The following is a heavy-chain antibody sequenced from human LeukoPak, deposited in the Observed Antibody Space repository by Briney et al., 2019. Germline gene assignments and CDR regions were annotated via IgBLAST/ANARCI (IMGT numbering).Heavy chain of an antibody. D-gene: IGHD3-22*01. J-gene: IGHJ1*01. Sequence: GGSLRLSCAASGFTFSSYWMHWVRQAPGEGLVWISRIKSDGSTNYADSVKGRFTISRDNAKNTVSLQMNSLRAEDTGVYYCARAPSEIGGYYPEYFRHWGQGTLVTVSS. V-gene: IGHV3-74*01. CDR2: IKSDGST. CDR3: ARAPSEIGGYYPEYFRH. CDR1: GFTFSSYW.